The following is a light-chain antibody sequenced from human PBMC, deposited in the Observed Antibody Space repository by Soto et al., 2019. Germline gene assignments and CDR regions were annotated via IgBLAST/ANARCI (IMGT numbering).Light chain of an antibody. CDR1: QSVTSN. CDR2: GVS. J-gene: IGKJ4*01. CDR3: QQYSQWPLT. V-gene: IGKV3-15*01. Sequence: EIVITQSPATVSVSPGERAALSCRASQSVTSNLAWYQQKPGQAPRLLMYGVSTRATGIPARFGGSGSATEFTLTISSLQSEDFAVYYCQQYSQWPLTFGGGTKVDIK.